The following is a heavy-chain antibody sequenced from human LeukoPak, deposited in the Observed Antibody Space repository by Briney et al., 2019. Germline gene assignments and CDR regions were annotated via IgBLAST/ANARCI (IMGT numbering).Heavy chain of an antibody. CDR3: ARRAGAYSHPYDY. V-gene: IGHV3-53*01. CDR2: IYSDNT. Sequence: GGSLRLSCTVSGFTVSSNSMSWVRQAPGKGMEWVSFIYSDNTHYSDSVKCRFTISRENSKNTLYLQMNSLRAEDTAVYYCARRAGAYSHPYDYWGQGTLVTVSS. J-gene: IGHJ4*02. D-gene: IGHD4/OR15-4a*01. CDR1: GFTVSSNS.